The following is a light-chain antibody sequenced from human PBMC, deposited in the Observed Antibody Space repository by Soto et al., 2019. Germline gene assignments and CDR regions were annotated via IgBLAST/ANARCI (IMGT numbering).Light chain of an antibody. CDR2: DVS. J-gene: IGLJ1*01. V-gene: IGLV2-14*03. Sequence: QSALTQPASVSGSPGQSITISCTGTISDVSGYNFVSWYQQYPGKAPKLMIYDVSNRPSGVSNRFSGSKSGNTASLTISGLQAEDEADYYCSSYTSSNPYVFGAGTKVTVL. CDR3: SSYTSSNPYV. CDR1: ISDVSGYNF.